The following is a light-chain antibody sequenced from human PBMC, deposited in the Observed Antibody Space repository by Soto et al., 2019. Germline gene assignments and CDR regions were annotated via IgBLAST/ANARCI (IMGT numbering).Light chain of an antibody. CDR1: RGVSANY. V-gene: IGKV3-20*01. CDR2: GAS. CDR3: QQYKSWPPIT. Sequence: NLLTQSPGTPSLSPGEGATLSCTASRGVSANYLAWYQQKPGQAPTLLIYGASIRAAGIPDRFSGTGSGTEFTLTISSLKSEDYAVYYCQQYKSWPPITFGQGTRLEIK. J-gene: IGKJ5*01.